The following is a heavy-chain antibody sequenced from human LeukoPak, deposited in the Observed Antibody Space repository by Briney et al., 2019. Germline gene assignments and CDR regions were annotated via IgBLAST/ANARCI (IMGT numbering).Heavy chain of an antibody. V-gene: IGHV4-30-4*01. CDR3: ARDPGDLDYGDYYYYGMDV. CDR1: GGSISSGDYY. J-gene: IGHJ6*02. Sequence: SQTLSLTCTVSGGSISSGDYYWSWIRQPPGKGLEWIGYIYYSGSTYYNPSLKSRVTVSVDTSKNQFSLKLSSVTAADTAVYYCARDPGDLDYGDYYYYGMDVWGQGTTVTVSS. CDR2: IYYSGST. D-gene: IGHD4-17*01.